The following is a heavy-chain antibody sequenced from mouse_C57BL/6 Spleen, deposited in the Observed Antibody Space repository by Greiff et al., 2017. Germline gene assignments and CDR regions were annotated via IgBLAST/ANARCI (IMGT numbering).Heavy chain of an antibody. Sequence: VQLQQSGAELVKPGASVKLSCKASGYTFTSYWMQWVKQRPGQGLEWIGEIDPSDGNTNYNQKFKGKATLTVDTSSSTAYMQLSSLTSEDSAVYYVSRREVVAGSDYWGQGTTLTVSS. CDR2: IDPSDGNT. CDR3: SRREVVAGSDY. CDR1: GYTFTSYW. V-gene: IGHV1-50*01. J-gene: IGHJ2*01. D-gene: IGHD1-1*01.